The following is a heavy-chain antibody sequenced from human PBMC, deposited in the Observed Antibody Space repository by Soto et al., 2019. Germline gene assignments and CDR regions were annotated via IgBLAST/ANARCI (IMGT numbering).Heavy chain of an antibody. Sequence: PPGKGLEWIGSMFYSGLTYYNPSLKSRVTLSVDTSKNQFSVRLNSVTAADTAVYYCAPLSVSLSGPYGIHVWGQGTTVTVSS. D-gene: IGHD2-15*01. CDR2: MFYSGLT. V-gene: IGHV4-39*01. J-gene: IGHJ6*02. CDR3: APLSVSLSGPYGIHV.